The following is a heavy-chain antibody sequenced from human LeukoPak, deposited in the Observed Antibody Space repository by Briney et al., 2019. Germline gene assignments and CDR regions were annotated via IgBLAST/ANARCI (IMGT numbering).Heavy chain of an antibody. V-gene: IGHV3-9*01. CDR2: ISWDSGSI. Sequence: PGGSLRLSCAASGFTFDDYAMHWVRQAPGKGLEWVSGISWDSGSIGYADSVKGRFTISRDNAKNSLYLQMNSLRAEDTALYYCAKDSAGMGLYGMDVWGQGTTVTVSS. J-gene: IGHJ6*02. CDR3: AKDSAGMGLYGMDV. CDR1: GFTFDDYA. D-gene: IGHD6-13*01.